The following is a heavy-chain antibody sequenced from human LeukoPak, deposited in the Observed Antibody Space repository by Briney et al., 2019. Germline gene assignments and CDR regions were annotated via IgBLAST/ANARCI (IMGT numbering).Heavy chain of an antibody. J-gene: IGHJ6*02. CDR2: ISWNSGSI. D-gene: IGHD3-10*01. CDR1: GFTFDDYA. CDR3: AKQKSNDYYGSGSSPYGMDV. V-gene: IGHV3-9*01. Sequence: GGSLRLSCAASGFTFDDYAMHWVRQAPGKGLEWVSGISWNSGSIGYADSVKGRFTISRDNAKNSLYLQMNSLRAEDTALYYCAKQKSNDYYGSGSSPYGMDVWGQGTTVTVSS.